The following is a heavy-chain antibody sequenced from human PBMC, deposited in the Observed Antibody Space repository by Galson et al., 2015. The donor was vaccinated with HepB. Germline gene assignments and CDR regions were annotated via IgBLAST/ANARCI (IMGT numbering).Heavy chain of an antibody. V-gene: IGHV3-30*18. Sequence: SLRLSRAASGFSFRNYVMNWVRQPPGKGLEWVAIISQDGSDTYYEDSVKGRFAISRDNSNNTLYLQMNSLRTGDTAMYYCTKERISIFGVTLVPDSGMDVWGQGTTVTVSS. CDR1: GFSFRNYV. CDR3: TKERISIFGVTLVPDSGMDV. D-gene: IGHD3-3*01. J-gene: IGHJ6*02. CDR2: ISQDGSDT.